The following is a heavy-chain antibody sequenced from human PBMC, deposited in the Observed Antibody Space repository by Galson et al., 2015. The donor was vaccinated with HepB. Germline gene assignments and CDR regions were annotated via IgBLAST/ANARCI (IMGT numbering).Heavy chain of an antibody. J-gene: IGHJ4*02. CDR1: GGSVSSTSYY. D-gene: IGHD3-9*01. CDR3: ARFTSRYDIFTGSNLPAHNDF. V-gene: IGHV4-39*01. Sequence: LSLTCTVSGGSVSSTSYYWGWIRQPPGKGLEWIGSVSYGGTSYSNPSLKSRVTISIDTSKNQFSLSLASLTAADTAVYFCARFTSRYDIFTGSNLPAHNDFWGQGTLVTVSS. CDR2: VSYGGTS.